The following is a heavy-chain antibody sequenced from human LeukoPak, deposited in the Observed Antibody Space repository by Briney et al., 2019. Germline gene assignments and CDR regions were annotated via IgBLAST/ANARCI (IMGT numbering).Heavy chain of an antibody. CDR2: IIPILGIA. V-gene: IGHV1-69*04. Sequence: SVKVSCKASGGTFSSYAISWVRQVPGQGLEWMGRIIPILGIANYAQKFQGRVTITADKSTSTAYMELSSLRSEDTAVYYCARVTAVAGTLLDYWGQGTLVTVSS. D-gene: IGHD6-19*01. J-gene: IGHJ4*02. CDR3: ARVTAVAGTLLDY. CDR1: GGTFSSYA.